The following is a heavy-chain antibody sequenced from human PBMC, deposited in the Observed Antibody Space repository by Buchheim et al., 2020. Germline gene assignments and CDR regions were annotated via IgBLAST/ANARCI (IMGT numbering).Heavy chain of an antibody. CDR3: ARLTTVTTPDYYYYYMDV. CDR1: GYSFTSYW. Sequence: EVQLVQSGAEVKKPGESLRISCKGSGYSFTSYWINWVRQMPGKGLEWMGRIDPGDSYIKYNPSFQGHVTISADKSISTAYLQWSSLKASDTAVYYCARLTTVTTPDYYYYYMDVWGKGTT. V-gene: IGHV5-10-1*01. J-gene: IGHJ6*03. CDR2: IDPGDSYI. D-gene: IGHD4-11*01.